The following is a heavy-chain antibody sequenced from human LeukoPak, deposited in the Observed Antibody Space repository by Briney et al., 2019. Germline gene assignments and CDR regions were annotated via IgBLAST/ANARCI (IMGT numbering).Heavy chain of an antibody. CDR2: IIPIFGTA. CDR1: GGTFSSYA. V-gene: IGHV1-69*13. Sequence: ASVKVSCKASGGTFSSYAISWVRQAPGPGLEWMGGIIPIFGTANYAQKFQGRVTITADESTSTAYMELSSLRSEDTAVYYCAREGGYSSGWYATDAFDIWGQGTMVTVSS. D-gene: IGHD6-19*01. CDR3: AREGGYSSGWYATDAFDI. J-gene: IGHJ3*02.